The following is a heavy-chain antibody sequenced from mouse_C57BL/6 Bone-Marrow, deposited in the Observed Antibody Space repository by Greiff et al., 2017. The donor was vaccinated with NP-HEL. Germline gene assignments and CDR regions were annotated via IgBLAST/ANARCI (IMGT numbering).Heavy chain of an antibody. V-gene: IGHV1-54*01. CDR2: INPGSGGT. CDR1: GYAFTNYL. Sequence: QVQLQQSGAELVRPGTSVKVSCKASGYAFTNYLIEWVKQRPGQGLEWIGVINPGSGGTNYNEKFKGKATLTADKSSSTAYMQLSSLTSEDSAVYFCARDYGSSCWYFDVWGTGTTVTVSS. CDR3: ARDYGSSCWYFDV. J-gene: IGHJ1*03. D-gene: IGHD1-1*01.